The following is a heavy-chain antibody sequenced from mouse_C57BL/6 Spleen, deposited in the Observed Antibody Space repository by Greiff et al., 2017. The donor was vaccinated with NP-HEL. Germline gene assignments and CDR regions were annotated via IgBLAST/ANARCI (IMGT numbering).Heavy chain of an antibody. CDR3: AGQFITPYFDY. CDR1: GYAFSSSW. Sequence: QVQLKESGPELVKPGASVKISCKASGYAFSSSWMNWVKQRPGKGLEWIGRIYPGDGDTNYNGKFKGKATLTADKSSSTAYMQLSSLTSEDSAVYFCAGQFITPYFDYWGQGTTLTVSS. D-gene: IGHD1-1*01. CDR2: IYPGDGDT. V-gene: IGHV1-82*01. J-gene: IGHJ2*01.